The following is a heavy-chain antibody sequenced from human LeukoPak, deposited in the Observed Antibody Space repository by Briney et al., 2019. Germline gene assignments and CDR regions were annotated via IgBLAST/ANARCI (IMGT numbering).Heavy chain of an antibody. CDR2: MNPNSGNT. CDR1: GYTFTSYD. V-gene: IGHV1-8*01. CDR3: ARVDNYYGSGGYYWPIDY. J-gene: IGHJ4*02. D-gene: IGHD3-10*01. Sequence: ASVKVSCKASGYTFTSYDINWVRQATGQGLEWMGWMNPNSGNTGYAQKFQGRVTMTRNTSISTAYMELSSLRSEDTAVYYCARVDNYYGSGGYYWPIDYWGQGTLVTVSS.